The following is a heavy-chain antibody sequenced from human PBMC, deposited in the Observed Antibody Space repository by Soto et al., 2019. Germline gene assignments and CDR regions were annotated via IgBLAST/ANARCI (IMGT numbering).Heavy chain of an antibody. CDR2: ISYDGSNK. D-gene: IGHD4-17*01. CDR3: AKGTVTTSWD. CDR1: GFTFSSYG. J-gene: IGHJ4*02. Sequence: QVQLVESGGGVVQPGRSLRLSCAASGFTFSSYGMHWVRQAPGKGLEWVAVISYDGSNKYYADSVKGRFTISRDNSKNTLYLQMNSLRAEDTAVYHCAKGTVTTSWDWGQGTLVTVSS. V-gene: IGHV3-30*18.